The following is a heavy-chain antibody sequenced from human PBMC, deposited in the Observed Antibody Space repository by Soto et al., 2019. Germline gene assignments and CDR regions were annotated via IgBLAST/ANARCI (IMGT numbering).Heavy chain of an antibody. Sequence: EVQLLESGGDLIQPGGALRLSCAASGFTFNIYAMTWVRQAPGKGLELVSAIRRYGDFTSYADSVEGRIIISRDNSKPTLYLKMNSLRAEVAAVYYGTNDLYLDHDSLCCWFGNWGDETLV. CDR3: TNDLYLDHDSLCCWFGN. V-gene: IGHV3-23*01. CDR2: IRRYGDFT. J-gene: IGHJ4*01. CDR1: GFTFNIYA. D-gene: IGHD3-22*01.